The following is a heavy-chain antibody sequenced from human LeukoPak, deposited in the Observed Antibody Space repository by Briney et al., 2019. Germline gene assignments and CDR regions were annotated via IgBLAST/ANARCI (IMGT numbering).Heavy chain of an antibody. V-gene: IGHV1-69*13. CDR3: ARVKMPGYCSSTSCWQDAFDI. Sequence: SVKVSCKASGGTFSSYAISWVRQAPGQGLEWMGGIIPIFGTANYAQKFQGRVTITADESTSTAYMELSSLRSEDTAVYYCARVKMPGYCSSTSCWQDAFDIWGQGTMVTVSS. CDR2: IIPIFGTA. J-gene: IGHJ3*02. D-gene: IGHD2-2*01. CDR1: GGTFSSYA.